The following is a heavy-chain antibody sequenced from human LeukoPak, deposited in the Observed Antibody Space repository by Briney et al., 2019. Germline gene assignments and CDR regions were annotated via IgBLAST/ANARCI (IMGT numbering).Heavy chain of an antibody. Sequence: GGSLTLPCAASGFTFSSYAMSWVRQAPGKGLEWVSAISGSGGSTYYADSVKGRFTISRDNSKNTLYLQMNSLRAEDTAVYYCAREGSSGWYKIYYYYGMDVWGQGTTVTVSS. CDR3: AREGSSGWYKIYYYYGMDV. CDR1: GFTFSSYA. CDR2: ISGSGGST. J-gene: IGHJ6*02. V-gene: IGHV3-23*01. D-gene: IGHD6-19*01.